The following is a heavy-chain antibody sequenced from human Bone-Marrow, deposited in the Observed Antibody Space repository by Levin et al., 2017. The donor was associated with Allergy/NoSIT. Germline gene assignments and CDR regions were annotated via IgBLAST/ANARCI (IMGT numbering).Heavy chain of an antibody. CDR1: GYFISNGYY. CDR3: GRVTAPGLVGHCDGDTCNEGWVDP. D-gene: IGHD2-21*02. CDR2: VHETGKT. V-gene: IGHV4-38-2*01. Sequence: LSQTLSLTCAVSGYFISNGYYWGWIRQAPGKGLEWIGTVHETGKTHYSQALKTRVTILVDTGRNQLSLKVSSVTVADTAVYYCGRVTAPGLVGHCDGDTCNEGWVDPWGQGILVTVSS. J-gene: IGHJ5*02.